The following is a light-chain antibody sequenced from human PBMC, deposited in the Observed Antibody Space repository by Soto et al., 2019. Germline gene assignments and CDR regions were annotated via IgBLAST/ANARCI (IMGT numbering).Light chain of an antibody. CDR1: QSINNW. J-gene: IGKJ1*01. Sequence: DIQVTQSPSTLSASVGDRVTITCRASQSINNWLAWYQQKPGKAPKLLIYDASTLQGGVPSRFGGSGSGTEFTLTITSLQPDDLATYYCQQYNLYWTFGQGTKVEI. V-gene: IGKV1-5*01. CDR3: QQYNLYWT. CDR2: DAS.